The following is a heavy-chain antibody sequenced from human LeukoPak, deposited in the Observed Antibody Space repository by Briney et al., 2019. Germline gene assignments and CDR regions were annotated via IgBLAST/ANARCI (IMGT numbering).Heavy chain of an antibody. CDR1: GGSFSGYY. CDR3: ASGVSVVVPADRQFDY. J-gene: IGHJ4*02. V-gene: IGHV4-34*01. D-gene: IGHD2-2*01. Sequence: SETLSLTCAVYGGSFSGYYWSWIRQPPGKGLEWIGEINHSGSTNYNPSLKSRVTISVDTSKNQFSLKLSSVTAADTAVYYCASGVSVVVPADRQFDYWGQGTLVTVSS. CDR2: INHSGST.